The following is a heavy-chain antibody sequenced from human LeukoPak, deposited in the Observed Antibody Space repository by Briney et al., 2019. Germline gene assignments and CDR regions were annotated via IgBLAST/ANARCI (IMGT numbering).Heavy chain of an antibody. D-gene: IGHD1-26*01. Sequence: KASETLSLTCTVSGYSISSGYYWGWIRQPPGKGLEWIGSIYHSVGTYYNPSLKSRVTISVDTSKNQFSLKLSSVTAADTAVYYCASLLYSGSYSFDYWGQGTLVTVSS. CDR1: GYSISSGYY. J-gene: IGHJ4*02. V-gene: IGHV4-38-2*02. CDR3: ASLLYSGSYSFDY. CDR2: IYHSVGT.